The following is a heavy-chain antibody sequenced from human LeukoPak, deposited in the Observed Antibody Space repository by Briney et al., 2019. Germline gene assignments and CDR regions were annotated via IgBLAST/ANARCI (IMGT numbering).Heavy chain of an antibody. D-gene: IGHD6-19*01. CDR3: ARGLQENLAWLQAFSAFDI. Sequence: ASVKVSCKASGYTFTDYYMHWVRQAPGQGLEWMGWINPSSGGTNYAQKLQGRVTMTTDTSTSTAYMELRSLRSDDTAVYYCARGLQENLAWLQAFSAFDIWGQGTMVTVSS. V-gene: IGHV1-2*02. CDR1: GYTFTDYY. J-gene: IGHJ3*02. CDR2: INPSSGGT.